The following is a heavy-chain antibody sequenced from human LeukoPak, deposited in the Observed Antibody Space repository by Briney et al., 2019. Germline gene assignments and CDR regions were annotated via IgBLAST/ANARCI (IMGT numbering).Heavy chain of an antibody. V-gene: IGHV3-30*18. J-gene: IGHJ4*02. CDR1: GFTFSSYT. CDR3: AKDRGGSSHFDY. Sequence: SGGSLRLSCAVSGFTFSSYTMNWVRQAPGKGLEWVAVISYDGSNKYYADSVKGRFTISRDNSKNTLYLQMNSLRAEDTAVYYCAKDRGGSSHFDYWGQGTLVTVSS. D-gene: IGHD2-15*01. CDR2: ISYDGSNK.